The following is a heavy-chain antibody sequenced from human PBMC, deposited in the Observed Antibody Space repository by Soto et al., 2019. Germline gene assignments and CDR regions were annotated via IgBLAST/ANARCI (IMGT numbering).Heavy chain of an antibody. CDR2: IYPGDSDT. Sequence: GESLKISCKGSGYSFTSYWIGWVRQMPGKGLEWMGIIYPGDSDTRYSPSFQGQVTISADKSISTAYLQWSSLKASDTAMYYCARASSGPSYYYYMDVWGKGTTVTVSS. CDR3: ARASSGPSYYYYMDV. J-gene: IGHJ6*03. V-gene: IGHV5-51*01. CDR1: GYSFTSYW.